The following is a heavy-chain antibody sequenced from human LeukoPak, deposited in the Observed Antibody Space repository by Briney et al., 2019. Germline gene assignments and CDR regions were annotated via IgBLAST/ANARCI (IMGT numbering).Heavy chain of an antibody. CDR2: IKQDGSEK. J-gene: IGHJ4*02. Sequence: GGSLRLSCAASEFTFSSYWMSCVRQAPGEGLEWVANIKQDGSEKYYVDSVKGRFTISRDNAKNSLYLQMNSLRPGDTAVYYCAGGGVTAIGYWGQGTLVTVSS. CDR3: AGGGVTAIGY. CDR1: EFTFSSYW. V-gene: IGHV3-7*03. D-gene: IGHD2-21*02.